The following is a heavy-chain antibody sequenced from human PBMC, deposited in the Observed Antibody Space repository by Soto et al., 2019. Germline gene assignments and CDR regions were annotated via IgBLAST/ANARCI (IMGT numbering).Heavy chain of an antibody. CDR3: AKDLGYTSSWPGTIHYKGMDV. J-gene: IGHJ6*02. CDR1: GFTFSTYG. D-gene: IGHD6-13*01. V-gene: IGHV3-30*18. CDR2: VSYEGANK. Sequence: QVQLVESGGGVVQPGGSLRLSCVTSGFTFSTYGMHWVRQAPGKGPEWVAVVSYEGANKYYGDSVKGRFTISRDNSKNTLYLQMNRLSVEDTAVYFCAKDLGYTSSWPGTIHYKGMDVWGQGTTVTVSS.